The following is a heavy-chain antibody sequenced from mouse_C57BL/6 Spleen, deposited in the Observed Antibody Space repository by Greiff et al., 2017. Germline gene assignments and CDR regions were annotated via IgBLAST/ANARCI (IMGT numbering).Heavy chain of an antibody. CDR2: IDPSDSYT. J-gene: IGHJ4*01. V-gene: IGHV1-59*01. D-gene: IGHD4-1*01. CDR3: ARKTGTDYYAMDY. CDR1: GYTFTSYW. Sequence: VKLQQPGAELVRPGTSVKLSCKASGYTFTSYWMHWVKQRPGQGLEWIGVIDPSDSYTNYNQKFKGKATLTVDTSSSTAYMQLSSLTSEDSAVYYCARKTGTDYYAMDYWGQGTSVTVSS.